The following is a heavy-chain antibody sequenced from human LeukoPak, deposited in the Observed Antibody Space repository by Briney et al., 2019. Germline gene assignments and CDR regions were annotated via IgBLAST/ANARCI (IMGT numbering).Heavy chain of an antibody. CDR2: IYTSGTF. J-gene: IGHJ5*02. Sequence: PSETLSLTCSVSGGSISSSYWSWLRQPAGKGLEWIGRIYTSGTFNYNPSLKSRVTMSVDTSKNQFSLKLSSVTAADTAVYYCARESNYYGSGTGWFDPWGQGTLVTVSS. D-gene: IGHD3-10*01. CDR1: GGSISSSY. CDR3: ARESNYYGSGTGWFDP. V-gene: IGHV4-4*07.